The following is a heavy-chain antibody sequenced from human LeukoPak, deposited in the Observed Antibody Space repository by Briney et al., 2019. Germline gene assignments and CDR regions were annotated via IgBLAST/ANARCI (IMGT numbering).Heavy chain of an antibody. J-gene: IGHJ6*02. Sequence: GGSLRLSCVASEFTFNGYDMNWVRQAPGKGLEWVSSISSSSSYIYYTDSVKGRFTISRDNAKTSLYLQMKRLRAEDTAVYYCTREPQLLWFGELLPRYYGMDVWGQGTTVTVSS. V-gene: IGHV3-21*01. CDR1: EFTFNGYD. D-gene: IGHD3-10*01. CDR2: ISSSSSYI. CDR3: TREPQLLWFGELLPRYYGMDV.